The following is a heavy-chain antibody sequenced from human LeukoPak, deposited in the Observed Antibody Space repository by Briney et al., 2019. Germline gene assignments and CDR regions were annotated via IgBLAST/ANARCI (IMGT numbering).Heavy chain of an antibody. D-gene: IGHD3-22*01. CDR3: ARARGLYYYDSSGYYYGHFQH. V-gene: IGHV1-69*01. CDR1: GGTFSSYA. Sequence: SVKVSCKASGGTFSSYAISWVRQAPGQGLEWMGGIIPIFGTANYAQRFQGRVTITADESTSTAYMELSSLRSEDTAVYYCARARGLYYYDSSGYYYGHFQHWGQGTLVTVSS. J-gene: IGHJ1*01. CDR2: IIPIFGTA.